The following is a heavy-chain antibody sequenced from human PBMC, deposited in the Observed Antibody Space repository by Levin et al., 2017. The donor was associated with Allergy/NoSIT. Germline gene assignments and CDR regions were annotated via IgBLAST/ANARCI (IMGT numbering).Heavy chain of an antibody. V-gene: IGHV3-74*01. Sequence: GGSLRLSCAASGFTFSSNWMQWVRQAPGKGLVWVSRINSDGSSTTYADSVKGRFTISRDNAKNTLYLQMNSLRAEDTAVYYCATCPLYSNGWYGPGYWGQGTLVTVSS. D-gene: IGHD6-19*01. CDR3: ATCPLYSNGWYGPGY. CDR2: INSDGSST. CDR1: GFTFSSNW. J-gene: IGHJ4*02.